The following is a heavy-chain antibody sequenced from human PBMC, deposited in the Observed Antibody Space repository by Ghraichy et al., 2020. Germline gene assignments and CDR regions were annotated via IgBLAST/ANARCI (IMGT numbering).Heavy chain of an antibody. Sequence: GGSLRLSCAASGFIVSSYYMSWVRQAPGKGLEWVSVIYSGGITTYADSVQGRFRISRDISNNSLYLQMNSLRAEDTAKYYCVRGKLWPRNHFDYWGQGTLVTVSS. V-gene: IGHV3-53*01. CDR1: GFIVSSYY. D-gene: IGHD3-16*01. CDR3: VRGKLWPRNHFDY. J-gene: IGHJ4*02. CDR2: IYSGGIT.